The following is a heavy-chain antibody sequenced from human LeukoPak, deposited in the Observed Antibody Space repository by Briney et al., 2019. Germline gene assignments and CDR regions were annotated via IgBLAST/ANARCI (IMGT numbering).Heavy chain of an antibody. CDR2: ISTYSGNT. J-gene: IGHJ4*02. Sequence: ASVKVSCKASGYTLTNYGISWVRQAPGQGLEWMGRISTYSGNTNYAQKVQGRVTMTTDTSTSTAYMELKSLRSDDTAVYYCARGGHYDFWSGPPDFWGQGTLVTVSS. D-gene: IGHD3-3*01. V-gene: IGHV1-18*01. CDR1: GYTLTNYG. CDR3: ARGGHYDFWSGPPDF.